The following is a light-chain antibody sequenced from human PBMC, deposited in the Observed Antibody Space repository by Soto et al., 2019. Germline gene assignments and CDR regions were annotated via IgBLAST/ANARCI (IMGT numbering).Light chain of an antibody. J-gene: IGKJ1*01. CDR2: KPS. CDR3: QHDNSYSES. CDR1: QTIRSW. Sequence: DIQITQSHSTLSGSVGDRVTITCRASQTIRSWLAWYQQKPGKAPKLLIYKPSTLKSGVPSTFSGSGSVTEFTLTISSLQPDDFATDYCQHDNSYSESFGQWTKVELK. V-gene: IGKV1-5*03.